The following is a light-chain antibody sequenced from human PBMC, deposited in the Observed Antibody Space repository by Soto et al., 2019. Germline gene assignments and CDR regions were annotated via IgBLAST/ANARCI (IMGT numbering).Light chain of an antibody. J-gene: IGKJ2*01. CDR3: QQRSNWPPYT. CDR1: QSVRNY. Sequence: EIVLTQSPATLSLSPGETATLSCRAIQSVRNYFAWYQQKPGQAPRLLIYDASNRATGIPARFSGSGSGTDCTLAISSLEPEDFAVYYCQQRSNWPPYTFGQGTKLEIK. CDR2: DAS. V-gene: IGKV3-11*01.